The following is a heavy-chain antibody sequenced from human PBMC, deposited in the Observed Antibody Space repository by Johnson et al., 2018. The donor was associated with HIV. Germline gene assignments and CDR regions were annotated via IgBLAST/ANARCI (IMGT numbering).Heavy chain of an antibody. CDR1: GFTFSDYS. J-gene: IGHJ3*01. CDR2: ISNDGIST. Sequence: QVQLVESGGNVVQPGRSQRLSCAASGFTFSDYSMHWVRQAPGKGLEWVAIISNDGISTYYADSVKGRFTISRDNSKNTLYLQMNSLRAEDTAVYYCATGRASVWGQGTMVTVSS. CDR3: ATGRASV. V-gene: IGHV3-30*07.